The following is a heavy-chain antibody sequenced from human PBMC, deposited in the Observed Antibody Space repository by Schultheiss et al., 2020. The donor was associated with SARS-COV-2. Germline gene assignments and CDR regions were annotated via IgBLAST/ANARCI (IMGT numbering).Heavy chain of an antibody. CDR3: ARSGGYYYDSSGYYGGTYYYYGMDV. V-gene: IGHV4-34*01. Sequence: SETLSLTCAVYGGSFSVYYWSWIRQPPGKGLEWIGYIYYSGSTYYNPSLKSLVTISVNTSKNQFSLKLSSVTAADTAVYYCARSGGYYYDSSGYYGGTYYYYGMDVWGQGTTVTVSS. J-gene: IGHJ6*02. CDR1: GGSFSVYY. D-gene: IGHD3-22*01. CDR2: IYYSGST.